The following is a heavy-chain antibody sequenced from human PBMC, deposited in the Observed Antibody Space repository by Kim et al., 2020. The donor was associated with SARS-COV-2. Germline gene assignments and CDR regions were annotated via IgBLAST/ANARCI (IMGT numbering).Heavy chain of an antibody. J-gene: IGHJ6*02. Sequence: SETLSLTCTVSGGSISSYYWSWIRQPPGKGLEWIGYIYYSGSTNYNPSLKSRVTISVDTSKNQFSLKLSSVTAADTAVYYCARVSSSYRTGYYYYGMDVWGQGTTVTVSS. D-gene: IGHD6-13*01. CDR3: ARVSSSYRTGYYYYGMDV. V-gene: IGHV4-59*01. CDR1: GGSISSYY. CDR2: IYYSGST.